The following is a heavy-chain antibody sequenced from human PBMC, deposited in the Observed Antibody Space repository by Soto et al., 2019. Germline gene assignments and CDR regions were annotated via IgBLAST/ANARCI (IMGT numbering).Heavy chain of an antibody. Sequence: GGSLRLSCAASGFTFSSYGMHWVRQAPGKGLEWVAVIWYDGSNKYYADSVKGRFTISRDNSKNTLYLQMNSLRAEDTAVYYCARGLEYYGMDVWGQGTTVTVSS. D-gene: IGHD1-1*01. J-gene: IGHJ6*02. CDR2: IWYDGSNK. CDR3: ARGLEYYGMDV. CDR1: GFTFSSYG. V-gene: IGHV3-33*01.